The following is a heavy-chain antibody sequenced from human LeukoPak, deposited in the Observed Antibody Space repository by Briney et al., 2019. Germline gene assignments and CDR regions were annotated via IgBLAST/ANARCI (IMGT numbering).Heavy chain of an antibody. V-gene: IGHV4-39*07. Sequence: SETLSLTCTVSGGSISSSSHYWGWIRQPPGKGLEWIGSIYYSGSTYYNPSLKSRVTISVDTSKNQFSLKLSSVTAADTAVYYCARVISELLWFGELHNWFDPWGQGTLVTVSS. J-gene: IGHJ5*02. CDR3: ARVISELLWFGELHNWFDP. D-gene: IGHD3-10*01. CDR1: GGSISSSSHY. CDR2: IYYSGST.